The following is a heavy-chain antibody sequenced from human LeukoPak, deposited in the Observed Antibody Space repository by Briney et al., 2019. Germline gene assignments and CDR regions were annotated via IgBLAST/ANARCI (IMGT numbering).Heavy chain of an antibody. CDR1: GFTFSNYA. V-gene: IGHV3-23*01. J-gene: IGHJ4*02. CDR3: AKDRGVDFWSGYYLDY. CDR2: ITGSGGGT. D-gene: IGHD3-3*01. Sequence: GGSLRLSCAASGFTFSNYAVTWVRQAPGKGLEWVSSITGSGGGTYYADSVKGRVTISRDNSKNTVFLQMNSLKAEDTAVYYCAKDRGVDFWSGYYLDYWGQGTLVTVSS.